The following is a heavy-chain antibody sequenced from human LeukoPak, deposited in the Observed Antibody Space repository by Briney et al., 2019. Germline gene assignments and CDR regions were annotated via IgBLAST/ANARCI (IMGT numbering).Heavy chain of an antibody. CDR2: ISHSGDTT. V-gene: IGHV3-23*01. D-gene: IGHD6-19*01. CDR3: AKGRSDWYFDY. J-gene: IGHJ4*02. CDR1: GFTFNNYA. Sequence: PGGSLRLSCAASGFTFNNYAMSWVRQAPGKGLEWVSAISHSGDTTYYADSVKGRFTISRDNSKNTLYLQMNSLRAEDTAVYYCAKGRSDWYFDYWGQGTLVTVSS.